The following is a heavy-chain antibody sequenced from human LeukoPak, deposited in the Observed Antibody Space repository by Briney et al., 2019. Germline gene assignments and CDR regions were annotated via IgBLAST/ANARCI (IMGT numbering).Heavy chain of an antibody. CDR1: GYTFTIYG. J-gene: IGHJ6*03. CDR2: ISAYNGNT. CDR3: ARSIFGVVIRPLYYYYYYMDV. Sequence: AAVTVSFMASGYTFTIYGVSGVRQGPGQGGGGVGWISAYNGNTNYAQKLQGRVTMTTDTSTSTAYMELTSLRSDDPAVYYCARSIFGVVIRPLYYYYYYMDVWGKGTTVTVSS. V-gene: IGHV1-18*01. D-gene: IGHD3-3*01.